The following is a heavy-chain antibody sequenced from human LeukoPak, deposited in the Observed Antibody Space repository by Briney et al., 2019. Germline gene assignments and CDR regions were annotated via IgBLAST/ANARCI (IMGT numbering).Heavy chain of an antibody. V-gene: IGHV3-48*03. CDR2: ISSSGGTI. J-gene: IGHJ4*02. D-gene: IGHD3-10*01. Sequence: GGSLRLSCAASGFTFSSYEMNWVRQAPGKGLEWVSYISSSGGTIYYADSVKGRFTISRDNAKNSLYLQMNSLRAEDTAVYYCAREIPTGVSFDYWGQGTLVTVSS. CDR3: AREIPTGVSFDY. CDR1: GFTFSSYE.